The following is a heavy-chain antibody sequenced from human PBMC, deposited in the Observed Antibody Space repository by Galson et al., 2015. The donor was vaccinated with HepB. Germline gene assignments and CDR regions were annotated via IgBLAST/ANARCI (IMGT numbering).Heavy chain of an antibody. Sequence: SLRLSCAASGFTFGDYAMSWFRQAPGKGLEWVGVIRSEAYGGTSEYSASVKGRFTISRDDSKSIAYMQRNSLKTEDTAVYYCTRYHLHYYDSSGRDDRAPGPLVTVSS. V-gene: IGHV3-49*03. CDR1: GFTFGDYA. CDR3: TRYHLHYYDSSGRDD. CDR2: IRSEAYGGTS. D-gene: IGHD3-22*01. J-gene: IGHJ4*02.